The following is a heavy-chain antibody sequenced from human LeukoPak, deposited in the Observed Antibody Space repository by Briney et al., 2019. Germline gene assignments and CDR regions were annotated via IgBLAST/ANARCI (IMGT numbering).Heavy chain of an antibody. Sequence: SETLSLTCTVSGGSISSYYWSWIRQPPGKGLEWIGYIYYSGSTNYNPSLKSRVTISVDTSKNQFSLKLSSVTAADTAVYYCARGDPILTGYYKLDYWGQGTLVTVSS. V-gene: IGHV4-59*01. CDR2: IYYSGST. CDR3: ARGDPILTGYYKLDY. CDR1: GGSISSYY. D-gene: IGHD3-9*01. J-gene: IGHJ4*02.